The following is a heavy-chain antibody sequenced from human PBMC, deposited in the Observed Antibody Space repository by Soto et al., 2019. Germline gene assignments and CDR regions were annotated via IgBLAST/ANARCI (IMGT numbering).Heavy chain of an antibody. V-gene: IGHV5-10-1*01. D-gene: IGHD3-3*01. Sequence: AGESLKISCKGSGYSFTSYWISWVRQMPGKGLEWMGRIDPSDSYTNYSPSFQGHVTISADKSISTAYLQWSSLKASDTAMYYCASTYYDFWSGYPPNWFDPWGQGTLVTVSS. CDR3: ASTYYDFWSGYPPNWFDP. J-gene: IGHJ5*02. CDR2: IDPSDSYT. CDR1: GYSFTSYW.